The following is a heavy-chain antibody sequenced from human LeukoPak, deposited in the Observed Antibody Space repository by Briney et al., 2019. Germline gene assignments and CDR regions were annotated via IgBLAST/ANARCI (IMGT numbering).Heavy chain of an antibody. V-gene: IGHV3-48*01. Sequence: GGSLRLSCAASGFTFSSYSMNWVRQAPGKGLEWVSYISSGSSTIYYADSVQGRFTISRDNAKNSLYLQMNSLRAEDTAVYYCAREAGTRFYWGQGTLVTVSS. CDR3: AREAGTRFY. D-gene: IGHD6-19*01. CDR1: GFTFSSYS. J-gene: IGHJ4*02. CDR2: ISSGSSTI.